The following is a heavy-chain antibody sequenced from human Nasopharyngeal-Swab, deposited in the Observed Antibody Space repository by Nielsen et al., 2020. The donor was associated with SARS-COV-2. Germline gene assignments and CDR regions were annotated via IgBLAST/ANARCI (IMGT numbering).Heavy chain of an antibody. D-gene: IGHD2-15*01. Sequence: SETLSLTCSVSSGSIGSYYWSWVRQPPGKGLEFIGYIYDSGSTNYNPSLKSRVTISADTSKNQFSLRLTSLTAADTAVYFCARQVAYAFDVWGPGAQVTVSS. CDR3: ARQVAYAFDV. CDR1: SGSIGSYY. CDR2: IYDSGST. V-gene: IGHV4-59*13. J-gene: IGHJ3*01.